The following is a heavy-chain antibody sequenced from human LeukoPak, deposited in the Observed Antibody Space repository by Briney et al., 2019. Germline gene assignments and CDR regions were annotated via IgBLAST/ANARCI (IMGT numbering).Heavy chain of an antibody. CDR2: XSXXXXXX. D-gene: IGHD3-22*01. Sequence: ASVKVSCRASXXXXXSYGXXWVRQAPXXXXXXXXXXSXXXXXXXYAQKLQGRVTMTTDTSTSTAYMELRSLRSDDTAVYYCARVYYYDTPAPKQKLYYYYGMDVWGQGTTVTVSS. CDR1: XXXXXSYG. J-gene: IGHJ6*02. V-gene: IGHV1-18*01. CDR3: ARVYYYDTPAPKQKLYYYYGMDV.